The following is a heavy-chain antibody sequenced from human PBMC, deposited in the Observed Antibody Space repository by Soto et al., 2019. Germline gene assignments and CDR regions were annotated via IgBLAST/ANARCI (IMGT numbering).Heavy chain of an antibody. CDR3: AREKRANGYFDY. V-gene: IGHV3-30-3*01. D-gene: IGHD6-25*01. CDR1: GFTFSSYA. J-gene: IGHJ4*02. CDR2: ISYDGSNK. Sequence: GGSLRLSCAASGFTFSSYAMHWVRQAPGKGLEWVAVISYDGSNKYYADSVKGRFTISRDNAKNTLYLQMNSLRADDTAVYYCAREKRANGYFDYWGQGTLVTVSS.